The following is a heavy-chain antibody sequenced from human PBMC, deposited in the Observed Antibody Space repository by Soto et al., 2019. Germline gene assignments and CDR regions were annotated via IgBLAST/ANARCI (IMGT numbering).Heavy chain of an antibody. CDR1: GGSLSNFG. V-gene: IGHV1-69*12. D-gene: IGHD4-17*01. CDR2: MIPVFGTA. Sequence: QVQLVQSGAEVKKPGSSVKVSCKASGGSLSNFGISWVRQAPGQGREWMGGMIPVFGTANYAQKFQGRVTMSAHESTSIVYTNVPSPRSEDTAVYYCASGDATTIVLTTYYGMDVWGQGTTVTVSS. J-gene: IGHJ6*02. CDR3: ASGDATTIVLTTYYGMDV.